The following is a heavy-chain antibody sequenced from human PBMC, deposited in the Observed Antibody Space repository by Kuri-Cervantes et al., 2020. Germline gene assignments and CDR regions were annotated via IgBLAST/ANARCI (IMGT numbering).Heavy chain of an antibody. V-gene: IGHV1-46*01. D-gene: IGHD6-19*01. CDR1: GYTFTSYA. Sequence: ASVKVSCKASGYTFTSYAMHWVRQAPGQGLEWMGIINPSGGSTSYAQKFQGRVTMTRDTSTSTVYMELSSLRSEDTAVYYCARGSYSSGWSPHTYWYFDLWGRGTLVTVSS. CDR2: INPSGGST. J-gene: IGHJ2*01. CDR3: ARGSYSSGWSPHTYWYFDL.